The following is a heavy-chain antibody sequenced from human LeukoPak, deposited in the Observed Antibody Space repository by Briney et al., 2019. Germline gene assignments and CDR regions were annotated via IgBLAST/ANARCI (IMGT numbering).Heavy chain of an antibody. Sequence: GGSLRLSCAASGFTFSSYAMNWVRQAPGKGLEWVSAISGSGSGDNTYYADSVKGRFTISRDNSKNTLYLQTNSLRAEDTAVYYCAKIRPPAYDFWGQGTMVTVSS. J-gene: IGHJ3*01. CDR2: ISGSGSGDNT. CDR1: GFTFSSYA. V-gene: IGHV3-23*01. D-gene: IGHD3-3*02. CDR3: AKIRPPAYDF.